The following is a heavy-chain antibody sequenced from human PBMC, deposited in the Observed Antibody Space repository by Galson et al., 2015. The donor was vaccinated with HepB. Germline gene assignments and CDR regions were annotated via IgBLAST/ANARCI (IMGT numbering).Heavy chain of an antibody. V-gene: IGHV7-4-1*02. Sequence: SVKVSCKASRYTFTNYAVNWVRQAPGQGLEWMGWINTKTGNPTYVQDFRGRFVFSLDTSVSTAYLQISGLKAEDTAVYYCARGHIVVVTPHDRYYYVMDVWGHGTTVTVSS. D-gene: IGHD2-21*02. CDR3: ARGHIVVVTPHDRYYYVMDV. CDR1: RYTFTNYA. CDR2: INTKTGNP. J-gene: IGHJ6*02.